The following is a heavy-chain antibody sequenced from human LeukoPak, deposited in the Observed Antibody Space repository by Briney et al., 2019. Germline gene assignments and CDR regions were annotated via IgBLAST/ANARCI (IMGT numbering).Heavy chain of an antibody. CDR3: ARAIRLGYSSGPNWFDP. CDR1: GYTFTSYG. CDR2: ISAHNGNT. J-gene: IGHJ5*02. V-gene: IGHV1-18*01. Sequence: ASVKVSCKASGYTFTSYGISWVRLAPGQGLEWMGWISAHNGNTNYAQKLQGRVTMTTDTSTSTAYMELRSLRSDDTAVYYCARAIRLGYSSGPNWFDPWGQGTLVTVSS. D-gene: IGHD6-19*01.